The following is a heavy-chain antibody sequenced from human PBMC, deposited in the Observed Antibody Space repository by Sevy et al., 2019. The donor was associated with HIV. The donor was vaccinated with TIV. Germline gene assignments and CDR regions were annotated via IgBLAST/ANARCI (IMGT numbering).Heavy chain of an antibody. V-gene: IGHV6-1*01. Sequence: SQTLSPTCAISGDSVSSNSAAWNWIRQSPSRGLEWLGRTYYRSKWYNDYAVSVKSRISINPDTSKNQFSLQLNSVTPEDTAVYFCATGIPEWELGGHWFDPWGQGTLVTVSS. CDR2: TYYRSKWYN. J-gene: IGHJ5*02. D-gene: IGHD1-26*01. CDR1: GDSVSSNSAA. CDR3: ATGIPEWELGGHWFDP.